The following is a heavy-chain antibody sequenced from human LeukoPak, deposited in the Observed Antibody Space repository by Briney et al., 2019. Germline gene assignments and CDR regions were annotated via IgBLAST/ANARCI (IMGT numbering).Heavy chain of an antibody. CDR1: GSSISSGQY. Sequence: PSETLSLTCAVSGSSISSGQYWWWIRQPPGKGLEWIGSIYDSGNINYSPSLKSRVTLSVDVSKNQFSLNLGSETAEDTAVYYCARGTLVGATLGGNDYWGQGALVTVSS. J-gene: IGHJ4*02. CDR2: IYDSGNI. V-gene: IGHV4-38-2*01. D-gene: IGHD1-26*01. CDR3: ARGTLVGATLGGNDY.